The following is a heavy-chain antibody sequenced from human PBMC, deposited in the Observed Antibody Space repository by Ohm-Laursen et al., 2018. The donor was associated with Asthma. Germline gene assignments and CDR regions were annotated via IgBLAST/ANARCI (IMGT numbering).Heavy chain of an antibody. J-gene: IGHJ4*02. CDR1: GYSFTSYW. Sequence: ESLKISCKGSGYSFTSYWISWVRQMPGKGLEWMGRIDPSDSYTNYSPSFQGHVTITADKSISTAYLQWSSLKASDTAMYYCARLDSSGYYLDYWGQGTLVTVSS. CDR2: IDPSDSYT. V-gene: IGHV5-10-1*01. CDR3: ARLDSSGYYLDY. D-gene: IGHD3-22*01.